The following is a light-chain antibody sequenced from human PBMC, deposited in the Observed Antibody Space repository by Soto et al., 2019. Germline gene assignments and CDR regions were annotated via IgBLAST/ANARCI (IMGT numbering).Light chain of an antibody. CDR1: SSNIGAGYD. Sequence: QLVLTQPPSVSGAPGQRVTISCTGSSSNIGAGYDVHWYQQLPGTAPKLLISGNSNRPSGVPDRFSGSKSGTSASLAITGLQAEDGADYYCQSYDSSLSGWVFGGGTKLTVL. CDR3: QSYDSSLSGWV. CDR2: GNS. V-gene: IGLV1-40*01. J-gene: IGLJ3*02.